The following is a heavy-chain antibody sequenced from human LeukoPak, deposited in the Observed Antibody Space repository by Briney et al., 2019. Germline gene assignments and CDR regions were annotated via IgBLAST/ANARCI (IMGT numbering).Heavy chain of an antibody. J-gene: IGHJ6*02. CDR1: GYGFTSYW. CDR3: ARRAIAAVNGMDV. V-gene: IGHV5-51*01. CDR2: IYPGDSDT. Sequence: GESLKISCKGSGYGFTSYWIGWMRQRPGKGLEWMGIIYPGDSDTRYSPSFQGQVTISADKSISTAYLQWSSLKASDTAMYYCARRAIAAVNGMDVWGQGTTITVSS. D-gene: IGHD6-13*01.